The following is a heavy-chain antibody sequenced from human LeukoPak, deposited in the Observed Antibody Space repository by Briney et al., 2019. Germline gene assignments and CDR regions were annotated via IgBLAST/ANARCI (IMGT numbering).Heavy chain of an antibody. Sequence: KTSETLSLTCTVSGGSISSSSYYWGWIRQPPGKGLEWIGSIYYSGSTYYNPSLKSRVTISVDTSKNQFSLKLSSVTAADTAVYYCARLRGGRQLVLYYYYYMDVWGKGTTVTISS. CDR3: ARLRGGRQLVLYYYYYMDV. J-gene: IGHJ6*03. V-gene: IGHV4-39*07. CDR1: GGSISSSSYY. D-gene: IGHD6-13*01. CDR2: IYYSGST.